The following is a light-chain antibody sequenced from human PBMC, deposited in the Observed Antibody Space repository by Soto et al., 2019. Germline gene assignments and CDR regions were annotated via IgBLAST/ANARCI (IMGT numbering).Light chain of an antibody. CDR1: SSDVGGYNY. V-gene: IGLV2-8*01. CDR2: EVN. Sequence: QSALTQPPSASGSPGQSVTISCTGTSSDVGGYNYVSWYQQHPGKAPKLIIYEVNKRPSGVPDRFSGSKSGNTASLTVSGLQAEDEADYYCSSYTSSTTYVFATVTKLTVL. CDR3: SSYTSSTTYV. J-gene: IGLJ1*01.